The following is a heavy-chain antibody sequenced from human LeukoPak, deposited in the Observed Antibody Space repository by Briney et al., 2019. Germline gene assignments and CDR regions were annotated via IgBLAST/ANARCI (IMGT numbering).Heavy chain of an antibody. J-gene: IGHJ4*01. V-gene: IGHV3-23*01. CDR3: ARADYSNYDRVFDY. D-gene: IGHD4-11*01. Sequence: GGSLRLSCAASGFTFSSYAMNWVRQAPGKGLEWVSAISDSGGSTYYADSVKGRFTISRDNSKNTLYLQMNSLRAEDTAVYYCARADYSNYDRVFDYWGHGTLVTVSS. CDR1: GFTFSSYA. CDR2: ISDSGGST.